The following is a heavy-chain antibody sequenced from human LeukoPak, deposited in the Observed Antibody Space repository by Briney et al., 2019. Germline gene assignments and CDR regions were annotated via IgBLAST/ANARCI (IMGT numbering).Heavy chain of an antibody. Sequence: SETLSLTCTVSGGSISSSTYYWGWIRQPPGKGLEWIGIIYYSGSTYSNPSLQSRVSMSVDTSKNQFSLRLSSVAAADTAVYYCARHRVLSDNADYWGQGTLVTVSS. CDR3: ARHRVLSDNADY. V-gene: IGHV4-39*01. J-gene: IGHJ4*02. D-gene: IGHD1-1*01. CDR1: GGSISSSTYY. CDR2: IYYSGST.